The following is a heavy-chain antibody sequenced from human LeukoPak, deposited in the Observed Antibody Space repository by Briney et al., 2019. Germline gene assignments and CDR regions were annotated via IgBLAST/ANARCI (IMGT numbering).Heavy chain of an antibody. CDR3: TTPGKVRGVIYYYGMDV. D-gene: IGHD3-10*01. CDR2: IKSKTDGGTT. J-gene: IGHJ6*02. Sequence: GGSLRLSCAASGFTFSNAWMSWVRQAPGKGLEWVGRIKSKTDGGTTDYAAPVKGRFTISRDDSKNTLYLQMNSLKTEDTAVYYCTTPGKVRGVIYYYGMDVWGQGTTVTVSS. V-gene: IGHV3-15*01. CDR1: GFTFSNAW.